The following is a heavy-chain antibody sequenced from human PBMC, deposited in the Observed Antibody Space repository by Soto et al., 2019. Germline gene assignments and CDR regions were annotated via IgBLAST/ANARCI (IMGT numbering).Heavy chain of an antibody. J-gene: IGHJ6*03. V-gene: IGHV1-46*03. D-gene: IGHD2-15*01. CDR3: ARVSTRYCSGGSCYSDMDV. CDR2: INPSGGST. CDR1: GYTFTSYY. Sequence: ASVKVSCKASGYTFTSYYMHWVRQAPGQGLEWMGIINPSGGSTSYAQKFQGRVTMTRDTSTSTVYMELSSLRSEDTAVYYCARVSTRYCSGGSCYSDMDVWGKGTTVTVSS.